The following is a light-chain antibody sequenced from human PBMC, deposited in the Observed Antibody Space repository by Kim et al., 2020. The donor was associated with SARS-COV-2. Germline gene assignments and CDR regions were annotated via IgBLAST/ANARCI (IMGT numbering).Light chain of an antibody. CDR1: KRISPW. Sequence: GDRRTTPSRASKRISPWLAWYQQKPGKAPKLLLYKASTLESGVTPRFSGGGSGTEFTLTISSLQPDDFATDYCLHCYTYPWTFGQGTKVDIK. V-gene: IGKV1-5*03. CDR3: LHCYTYPWT. J-gene: IGKJ1*01. CDR2: KAS.